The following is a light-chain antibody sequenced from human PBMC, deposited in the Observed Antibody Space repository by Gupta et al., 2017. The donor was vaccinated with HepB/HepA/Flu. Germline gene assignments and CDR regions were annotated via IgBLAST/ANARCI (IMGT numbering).Light chain of an antibody. CDR2: EVT. V-gene: IGLV2-14*01. Sequence: HSALTHPASVPGSPGQSITISSTGSSNDIGRHSYVSWYQQYPGGAPKLILSEVTNRPSGVSDRFSGSKSGNTASLTISALQPEDEADYYCSAHASVDFFGTGTHVTVL. CDR3: SAHASVDF. CDR1: SNDIGRHSY. J-gene: IGLJ1*01.